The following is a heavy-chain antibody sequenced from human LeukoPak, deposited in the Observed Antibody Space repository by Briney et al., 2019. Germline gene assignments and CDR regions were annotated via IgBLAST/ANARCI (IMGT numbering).Heavy chain of an antibody. CDR3: AKDSSAVAEVDY. V-gene: IGHV3-23*01. CDR1: GFTFSSYA. Sequence: GGSLRLSCAASGFTFSSYAMSWVRQAPGKGLEGVSVISGSGGSTYYADSVKGRFTISRDNSKNTLYLQMSSLRAEDTAVYYCAKDSSAVAEVDYWGQGTLVTVSS. J-gene: IGHJ4*02. D-gene: IGHD6-19*01. CDR2: ISGSGGST.